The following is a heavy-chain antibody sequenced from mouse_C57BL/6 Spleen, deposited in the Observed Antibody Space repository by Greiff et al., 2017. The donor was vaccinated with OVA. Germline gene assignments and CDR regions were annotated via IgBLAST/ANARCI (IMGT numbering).Heavy chain of an antibody. CDR2: ISSGGSYT. Sequence: EVKLMESGGDLVKPGGSLKLSCAASGFTFSSYGMSWVRQTPDKRLEWVATISSGGSYTYYPDSVKGRFTISRDNAKNTLYLQMSSLKSEDTAMYYCARHGAYSNYFDYWGQGTTLTVSS. J-gene: IGHJ2*01. V-gene: IGHV5-6*01. D-gene: IGHD2-5*01. CDR1: GFTFSSYG. CDR3: ARHGAYSNYFDY.